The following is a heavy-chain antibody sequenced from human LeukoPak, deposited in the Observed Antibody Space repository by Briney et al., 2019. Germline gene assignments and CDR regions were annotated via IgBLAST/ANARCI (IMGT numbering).Heavy chain of an antibody. Sequence: GGSLRLSCAASGLTFSSYGFSWVRQVSGMGLEWVSAISGGGGSTYYSDSVRGRFTISRDNSKNTLYLQMNSLRAEDTALYYCVKGAGYYYDSRFDYWGQGTLVTVSS. J-gene: IGHJ4*02. CDR3: VKGAGYYYDSRFDY. V-gene: IGHV3-23*01. CDR1: GLTFSSYG. CDR2: ISGGGGST. D-gene: IGHD3-22*01.